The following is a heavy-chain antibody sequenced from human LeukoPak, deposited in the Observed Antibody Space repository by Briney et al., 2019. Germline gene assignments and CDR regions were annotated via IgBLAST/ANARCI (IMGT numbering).Heavy chain of an antibody. V-gene: IGHV4-59*01. CDR1: GGSIISYY. CDR2: IHSSGST. CDR3: ARSLPGAIGAADL. D-gene: IGHD1-26*01. Sequence: SETLSLTCTVSGGSIISYYWSWIRQPPGQGLEWIAFIHSSGSTGYSPSLKSRVTISVDTSKNHFSLKVTSLTPADTGVYYCARSLPGAIGAADLWGQGTLVTVSS. J-gene: IGHJ4*02.